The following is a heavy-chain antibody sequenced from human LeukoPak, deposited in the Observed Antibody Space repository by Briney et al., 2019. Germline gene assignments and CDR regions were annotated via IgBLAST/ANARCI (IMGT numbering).Heavy chain of an antibody. D-gene: IGHD3-10*01. V-gene: IGHV3-23*01. J-gene: IGHJ6*02. Sequence: QPGGSLRLSCAASGFTFSSYAMSWVRQAPGKGLEWVSAISGSGGSTYYADSVKGRFTISRDNAKNSLYLQMNSLRAEDTALYYCAKAMGLMAHYYYGMDVWGQGTTVTVSS. CDR2: ISGSGGST. CDR3: AKAMGLMAHYYYGMDV. CDR1: GFTFSSYA.